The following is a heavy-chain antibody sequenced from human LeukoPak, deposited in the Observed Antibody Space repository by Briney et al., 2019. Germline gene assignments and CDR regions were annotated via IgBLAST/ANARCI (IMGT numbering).Heavy chain of an antibody. V-gene: IGHV3-7*01. CDR2: IKQDGSEK. CDR3: ARDALGLAAADNWFDP. D-gene: IGHD6-13*01. CDR1: GFTFSSYW. Sequence: GGSLRLSCAASGFTFSSYWMSWVRQAPGKGLEWVASIKQDGSEKYYVDSVKGRFTISRDNAKNSLYLQMNSLRAEDTAVYYCARDALGLAAADNWFDPWGQGTLVTVSS. J-gene: IGHJ5*02.